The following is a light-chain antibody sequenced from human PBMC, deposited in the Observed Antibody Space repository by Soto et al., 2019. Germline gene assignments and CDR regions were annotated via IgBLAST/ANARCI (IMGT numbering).Light chain of an antibody. CDR2: DAS. CDR3: QQYNNWPSWT. CDR1: QTVSSY. J-gene: IGKJ1*01. V-gene: IGKV3-15*01. Sequence: EIVLTQSPGTLSLSPGDRAILSCMASQTVSSYLAWYQQKPGQAPRLLIYDASTRATGIPARFSGSGSGTEFTLTISSLQSEDFAVYYCQQYNNWPSWTFGQGTKVDIK.